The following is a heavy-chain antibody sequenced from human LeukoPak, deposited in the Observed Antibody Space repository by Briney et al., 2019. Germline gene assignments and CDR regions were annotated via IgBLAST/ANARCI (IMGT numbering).Heavy chain of an antibody. CDR3: ARLPTLIAYDSSGLDAFDI. V-gene: IGHV1-2*02. D-gene: IGHD3-22*01. CDR2: INPNSGGT. Sequence: GASVKVSCKASGYTFTGYYMHWVRQAPGQGLEWMGWINPNSGGTNYAQKFQGRVTMTRDMSISTAYMELSRLRSDDTAVYYCARLPTLIAYDSSGLDAFDIWGQGTMVTVSS. J-gene: IGHJ3*02. CDR1: GYTFTGYY.